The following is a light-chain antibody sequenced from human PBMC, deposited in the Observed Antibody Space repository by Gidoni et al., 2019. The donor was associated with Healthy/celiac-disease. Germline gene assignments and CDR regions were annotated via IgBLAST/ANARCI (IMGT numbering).Light chain of an antibody. CDR1: QSVSSSY. CDR2: GAS. V-gene: IGKV3-20*01. J-gene: IGKJ2*01. CDR3: QQYGISPYT. Sequence: EIVLTQSPGTLSLSPGERATLSCRASQSVSSSYLAWYQQKPGQAPRLLIYGASSRATGIPDRFSGSGSGTDFTLTIRRLEPEDFAVYYCQQYGISPYTFGQGTKLENK.